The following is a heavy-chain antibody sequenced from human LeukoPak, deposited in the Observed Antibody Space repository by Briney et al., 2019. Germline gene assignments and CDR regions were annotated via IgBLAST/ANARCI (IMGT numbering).Heavy chain of an antibody. V-gene: IGHV3-20*04. CDR2: INWNGGST. CDR3: ARGASSGYYSSFDI. D-gene: IGHD3-22*01. CDR1: GFTFDDYG. J-gene: IGHJ3*02. Sequence: GGSLRLSCAASGFTFDDYGMSWVRQAPGKGLEWVSGINWNGGSTGYADSVRSRFTISRDNAKNSLYLQMNSLRAEDTALYYCARGASSGYYSSFDIWGQGTMVTVSS.